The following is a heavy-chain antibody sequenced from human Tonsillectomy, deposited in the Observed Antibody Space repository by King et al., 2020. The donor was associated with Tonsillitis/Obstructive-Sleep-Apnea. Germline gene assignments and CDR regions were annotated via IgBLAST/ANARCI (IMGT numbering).Heavy chain of an antibody. CDR3: ARADIVVVPATDY. CDR1: GFTFSSCG. V-gene: IGHV3-33*01. Sequence: VQLVESGGGVVQPGRSLRLSCAASGFTFSSCGMHWVRQAPGKGLEWVAVIWYDGSNKYYADSVKGRFTISRDNSKNTLYLQMNSLRAEDTAVYYCARADIVVVPATDYWGQGTLVTVSS. J-gene: IGHJ4*02. D-gene: IGHD2-2*01. CDR2: IWYDGSNK.